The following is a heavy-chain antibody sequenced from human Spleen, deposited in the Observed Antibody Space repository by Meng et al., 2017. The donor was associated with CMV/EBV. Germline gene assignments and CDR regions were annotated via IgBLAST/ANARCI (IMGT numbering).Heavy chain of an antibody. CDR1: GVSITSYY. Sequence: CTVSGVSITSYYWSCLPQPPGKVLEWIGYIYYSGSTNYHPSLKSRVTISVDTSKNQFSLKLSSVTAADTAVYYCASCSSTSCLFGVDPWGQGTLVTVSS. J-gene: IGHJ5*02. D-gene: IGHD2-2*01. V-gene: IGHV4-59*01. CDR2: IYYSGST. CDR3: ASCSSTSCLFGVDP.